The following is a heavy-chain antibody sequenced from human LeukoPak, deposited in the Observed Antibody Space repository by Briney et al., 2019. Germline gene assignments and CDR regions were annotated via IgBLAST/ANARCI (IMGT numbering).Heavy chain of an antibody. D-gene: IGHD3-22*01. Sequence: ASVKVSCKASGGTFSGYAISWVRQAPGQGLEWMGRIIPIFGTANYAQKFQGRVTITTDESTSTAYMELSSLRSEDTAVYYCARGPPGYYYDSSGYLGYWGQGTLVTVSS. V-gene: IGHV1-69*05. J-gene: IGHJ4*02. CDR3: ARGPPGYYYDSSGYLGY. CDR1: GGTFSGYA. CDR2: IIPIFGTA.